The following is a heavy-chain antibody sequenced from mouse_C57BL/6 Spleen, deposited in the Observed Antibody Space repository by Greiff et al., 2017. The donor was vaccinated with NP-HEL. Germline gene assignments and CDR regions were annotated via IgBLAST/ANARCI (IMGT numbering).Heavy chain of an antibody. CDR2: IDSSDSYT. CDR3: ARSHYYGSSPMDY. CDR1: GYTFTSYW. J-gene: IGHJ4*01. D-gene: IGHD1-1*01. Sequence: QVQLQQPGAELVKPGASVKLSCKASGYTFTSYWMQWVKQRPGQGLEWIGEIDSSDSYTNYNQKFKGKATLTVDTSSSTAYMQLSSLTSEDSAVYYCARSHYYGSSPMDYWGQGTSVTVSS. V-gene: IGHV1-50*01.